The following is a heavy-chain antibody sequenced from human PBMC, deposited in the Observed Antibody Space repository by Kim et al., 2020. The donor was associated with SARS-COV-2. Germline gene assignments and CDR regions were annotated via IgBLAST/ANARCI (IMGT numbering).Heavy chain of an antibody. V-gene: IGHV3-23*01. CDR2: GPT. CDR3: TRGKFLIDY. Sequence: GPTIYTDAVKGQFTIPRDNSRNTLYLQMDGLRAEDTAIYYCTRGKFLIDYWGQGTLVTVSS. J-gene: IGHJ4*02.